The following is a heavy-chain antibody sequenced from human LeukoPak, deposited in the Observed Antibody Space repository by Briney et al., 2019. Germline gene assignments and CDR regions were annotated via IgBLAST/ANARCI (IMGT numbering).Heavy chain of an antibody. D-gene: IGHD3-3*01. CDR3: ARVNYDFWSGYLGNWSDP. J-gene: IGHJ5*02. V-gene: IGHV1-8*01. CDR2: MNPNSGNT. CDR1: GYTVTNYD. Sequence: GASVKVSCKTSGYTVTNYDINWVRQATGQGLEWMGWMNPNSGNTGYTQKFQGRVTMTRDTSISTAYMELRSLRSDDTAVYYCARVNYDFWSGYLGNWSDPWGQGTLVTVSS.